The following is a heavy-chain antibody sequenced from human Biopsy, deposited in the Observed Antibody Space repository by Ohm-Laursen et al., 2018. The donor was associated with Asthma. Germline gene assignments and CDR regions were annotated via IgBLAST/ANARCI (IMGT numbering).Heavy chain of an antibody. Sequence: SETLSLTCIVSGDAMSTSGSYWGWIRQSPGKGLEWIGSIYYSGRTYYNPSLESRVTISPDTSKNHFSLKVTSVTAADTAVYYCARAVSSNSYWYFDLWGRGDLVTVSS. V-gene: IGHV4-39*02. CDR3: ARAVSSNSYWYFDL. CDR1: GDAMSTSGSY. D-gene: IGHD6-6*01. J-gene: IGHJ2*01. CDR2: IYYSGRT.